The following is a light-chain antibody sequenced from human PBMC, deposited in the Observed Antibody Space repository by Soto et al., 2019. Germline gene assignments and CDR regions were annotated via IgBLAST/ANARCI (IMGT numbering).Light chain of an antibody. Sequence: QSALTQPASVSGSPGQSITISCTETSSDVVTHNRVSWYQQHPGTAPKLMIYEGTKRPSGVTHRFSGSKSGNTASLTISGLQAEDEADYYCCSYAGSYTFVFGTGTKLTVL. CDR2: EGT. CDR3: CSYAGSYTFV. J-gene: IGLJ1*01. V-gene: IGLV2-23*01. CDR1: SSDVVTHNR.